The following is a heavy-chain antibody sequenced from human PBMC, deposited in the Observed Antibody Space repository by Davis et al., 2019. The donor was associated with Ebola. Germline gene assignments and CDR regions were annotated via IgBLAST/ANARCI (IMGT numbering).Heavy chain of an antibody. Sequence: ASVKVSCKASGYTFTGYYMHWVRQAPGQGLEWMGWINPNSGGTNYAQKFQGWVTMTRDTSISTAYMELSRLRSDDTAVYYCARADSGYEWGSEYWGQGTLVTVSS. V-gene: IGHV1-2*04. CDR1: GYTFTGYY. D-gene: IGHD5-12*01. CDR2: INPNSGGT. CDR3: ARADSGYEWGSEY. J-gene: IGHJ4*02.